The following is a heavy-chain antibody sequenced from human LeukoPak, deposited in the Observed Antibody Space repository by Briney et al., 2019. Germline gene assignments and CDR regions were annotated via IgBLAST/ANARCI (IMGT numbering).Heavy chain of an antibody. CDR1: GFTFSDHY. CDR3: AKDPAYYYDSSGAQFDY. CDR2: ISGSGGST. V-gene: IGHV3-23*01. D-gene: IGHD3-22*01. Sequence: GGSLRLSCAASGFTFSDHYMDWVRQAPGKGLEWVSAISGSGGSTYYADSVKGRFTISRDNSKNTLYLQMNSLRAEDTAVYYCAKDPAYYYDSSGAQFDYWGQGTLVTVSS. J-gene: IGHJ4*02.